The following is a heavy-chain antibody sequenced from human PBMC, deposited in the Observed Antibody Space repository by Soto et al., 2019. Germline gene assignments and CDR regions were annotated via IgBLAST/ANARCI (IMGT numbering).Heavy chain of an antibody. V-gene: IGHV4-59*01. CDR2: IYYSGST. Sequence: SETLSLTCTVSGGSISSYYWSWIRQPPGKGLEWIGYIYYSGSTNYNPSLKSRVTISVDTSKNQFSLKLSTGTAADTAVYYCAKVNDFWTGYYSTNWFDPWGQGTLVTVSS. CDR1: GGSISSYY. CDR3: AKVNDFWTGYYSTNWFDP. D-gene: IGHD3-3*01. J-gene: IGHJ5*02.